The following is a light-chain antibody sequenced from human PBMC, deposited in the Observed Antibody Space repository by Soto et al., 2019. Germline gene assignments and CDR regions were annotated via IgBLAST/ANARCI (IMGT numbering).Light chain of an antibody. CDR3: QPDNSNWT. V-gene: IGKV1-5*03. J-gene: IGKJ1*01. CDR1: QSISSW. Sequence: DIQMTQSPSTLSASVGDRVTITCRASQSISSWLAWYQQKPGKAPKLLIYKASSLKSGVPSRFSGSGSGTEFTLTITSLQPDDFATYYCQPDNSNWTFGQGTKVELK. CDR2: KAS.